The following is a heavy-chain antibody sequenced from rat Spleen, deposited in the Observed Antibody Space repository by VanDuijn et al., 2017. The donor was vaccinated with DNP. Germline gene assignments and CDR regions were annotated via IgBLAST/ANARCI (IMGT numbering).Heavy chain of an antibody. CDR3: GRDTGN. Sequence: EVQLVESGGDLVQPGRSLKLSCVASGFTFNNYWMTWIRQVPGKGLEWVASISSSGVTTYYPDSVKGRFTISRNNAKNTLYLQMNGLRSEDTATYYCGRDTGNWGQGVMVTVSS. J-gene: IGHJ2*01. CDR1: GFTFNNYW. D-gene: IGHD5-1*01. V-gene: IGHV5-31*01. CDR2: ISSSGVTT.